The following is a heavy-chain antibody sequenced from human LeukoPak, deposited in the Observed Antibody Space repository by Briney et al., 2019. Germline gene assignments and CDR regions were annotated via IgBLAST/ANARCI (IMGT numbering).Heavy chain of an antibody. Sequence: ASVKVSCKASGGTFTSYAISWVRQAPGQGREWMGRIITILGIANYAQKFQARVTITADKSTSTAYMELSSLRSEYTAVYYCARTTTYYYDSSGYRDAFDYWGQGTLVTVSS. CDR1: GGTFTSYA. J-gene: IGHJ4*02. CDR2: IITILGIA. V-gene: IGHV1-69*04. D-gene: IGHD3-22*01. CDR3: ARTTTYYYDSSGYRDAFDY.